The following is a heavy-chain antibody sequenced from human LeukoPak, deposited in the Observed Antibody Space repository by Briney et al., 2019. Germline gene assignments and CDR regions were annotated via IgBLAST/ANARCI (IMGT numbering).Heavy chain of an antibody. V-gene: IGHV4-59*11. CDR3: ARAAGYSYGYVADY. CDR2: IYYSGST. J-gene: IGHJ4*02. D-gene: IGHD5-18*01. Sequence: SETLSLTCTVSGGSISSHYWSWIRQPPGKGLEWIGYIYYSGSTNYNPSLKSRVTISVDTSKNQFSLKLSSVTAADTAVYYCARAAGYSYGYVADYWGQGTLVTVSS. CDR1: GGSISSHY.